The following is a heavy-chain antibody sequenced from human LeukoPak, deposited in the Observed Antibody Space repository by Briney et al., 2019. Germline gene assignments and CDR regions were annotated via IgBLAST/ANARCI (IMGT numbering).Heavy chain of an antibody. CDR1: GFTFASYA. CDR3: AEIATSRAYGWSDY. J-gene: IGHJ4*01. Sequence: GGSLRLSCEASGFTFASYAMTWVRQPPGKGLAWVSTASGSGRSTYYADSVKGRFTISRNNSRNTVYLQMDSLRAEDTAIYYCAEIATSRAYGWSDYWGHGTLVTVSS. V-gene: IGHV3-23*01. CDR2: ASGSGRST. D-gene: IGHD6-19*01.